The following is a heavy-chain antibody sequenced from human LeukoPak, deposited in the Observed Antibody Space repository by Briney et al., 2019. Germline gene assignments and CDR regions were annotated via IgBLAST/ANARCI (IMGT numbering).Heavy chain of an antibody. Sequence: GGSLRLSCAASGFTFSNAWMSWVRQAPGKGLEWVSGISWNSGSIGYADSVKGRFTISRDNAKNSLYLQMNSLRAEDTALYYCAKSRNYYDSSGLDYWGQGTLVTVSS. J-gene: IGHJ4*02. CDR2: ISWNSGSI. CDR3: AKSRNYYDSSGLDY. D-gene: IGHD3-22*01. V-gene: IGHV3-9*01. CDR1: GFTFSNAW.